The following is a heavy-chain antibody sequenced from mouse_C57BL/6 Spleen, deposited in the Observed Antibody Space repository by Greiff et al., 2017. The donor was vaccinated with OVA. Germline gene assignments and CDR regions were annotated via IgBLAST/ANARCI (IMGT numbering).Heavy chain of an antibody. Sequence: EVKLMESEGGLVQPGSSMKLSCTASGFTFSDYYMAWVRQVPEKGLEWVANINYDGSSTYYLDSLKSRFIISRDNAKNILYLQMSSLKSEDTATYYCARAGTGTYYYAMDYWGQGTSVTVSS. CDR3: ARAGTGTYYYAMDY. D-gene: IGHD4-1*01. V-gene: IGHV5-16*01. CDR2: INYDGSST. J-gene: IGHJ4*01. CDR1: GFTFSDYY.